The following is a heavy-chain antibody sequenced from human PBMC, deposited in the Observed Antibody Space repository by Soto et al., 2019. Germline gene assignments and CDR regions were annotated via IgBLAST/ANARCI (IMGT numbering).Heavy chain of an antibody. CDR1: GFTFSSDW. CDR2: IYHSGGT. J-gene: IGHJ5*02. D-gene: IGHD5-18*01. V-gene: IGHV4-4*02. Sequence: GSLRLSCAASGFTFSSDWMHWVRQPRGKGLEWIGEIYHSGGTNYNPSLKSRVTISVDKSNNQFSLKLSSVTAADTAVYYCARDRTSAGGYSRRWFDPWGQGTLVTVSS. CDR3: ARDRTSAGGYSRRWFDP.